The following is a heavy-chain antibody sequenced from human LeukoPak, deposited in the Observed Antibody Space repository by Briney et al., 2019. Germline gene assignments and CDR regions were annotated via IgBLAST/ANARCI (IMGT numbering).Heavy chain of an antibody. CDR1: GGSITHYY. Sequence: SETLSLTCTVSGGSITHYYWSWIRQPPGKGLEWIGYIFYSGNTNYNPSLKSRVTISVDTSKNQFSLKLSSVTAADTAVYYCARHWETSSWYVDYWGQGTLVTVSS. D-gene: IGHD6-13*01. J-gene: IGHJ4*02. V-gene: IGHV4-59*08. CDR2: IFYSGNT. CDR3: ARHWETSSWYVDY.